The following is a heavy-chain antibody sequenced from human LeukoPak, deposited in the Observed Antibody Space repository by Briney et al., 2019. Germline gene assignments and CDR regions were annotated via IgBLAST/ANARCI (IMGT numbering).Heavy chain of an antibody. V-gene: IGHV1-8*01. Sequence: ASVKVSCKASGYTFTSYDINSVRQATGQGLEWMGWMNPNSGNTSYAQKFQGRVTMTRNTSISTAYMELSSLRSEDTAVYYCASEYSSSSGAFDIWGQGTMVTVSS. J-gene: IGHJ3*02. D-gene: IGHD6-6*01. CDR1: GYTFTSYD. CDR2: MNPNSGNT. CDR3: ASEYSSSSGAFDI.